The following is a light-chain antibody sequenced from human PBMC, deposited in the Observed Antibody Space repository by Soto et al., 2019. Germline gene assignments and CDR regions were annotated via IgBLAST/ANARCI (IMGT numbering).Light chain of an antibody. CDR1: QSVSGRY. Sequence: EIVLTQSPGTLSLSPGERATLSCRASQSVSGRYLTWYQQKPGQAPRLLIYGASSRATGIPDRFSGSGSGTDFTLTISRLEPEDFAVYYCQQYGSSPRTFGQGTKVEIK. V-gene: IGKV3-20*01. J-gene: IGKJ1*01. CDR2: GAS. CDR3: QQYGSSPRT.